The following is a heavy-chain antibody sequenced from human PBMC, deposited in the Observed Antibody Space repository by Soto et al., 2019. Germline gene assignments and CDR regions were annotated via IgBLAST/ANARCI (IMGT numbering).Heavy chain of an antibody. V-gene: IGHV3-30*18. Sequence: GGSLRLSCAASGFTFSSYGMHWVRQAPGKGLEWVAVISYDGSNKYYADSVKGRFTIPRDNSKNTLYLQMNSLRAEDTAVYYCAKDRQWQGLYYVDYWGQGTLVTVSS. CDR2: ISYDGSNK. CDR3: AKDRQWQGLYYVDY. D-gene: IGHD6-19*01. J-gene: IGHJ4*02. CDR1: GFTFSSYG.